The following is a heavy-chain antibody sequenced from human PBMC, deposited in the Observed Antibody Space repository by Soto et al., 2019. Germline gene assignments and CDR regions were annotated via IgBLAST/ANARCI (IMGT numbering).Heavy chain of an antibody. V-gene: IGHV1-69*13. CDR3: ARQFDSDTSGYYYAY. CDR1: GGTFSSHA. Sequence: SSVKVSCKASGGTFSSHAISWVRQAPGQGLEWMGGIIPIFGTANYAQKFQGRVTITADESTSTAYMELSSLRSEDTAVYYCARQFDSDTSGYYYAYWGQGTLVTVSS. D-gene: IGHD3-22*01. J-gene: IGHJ4*02. CDR2: IIPIFGTA.